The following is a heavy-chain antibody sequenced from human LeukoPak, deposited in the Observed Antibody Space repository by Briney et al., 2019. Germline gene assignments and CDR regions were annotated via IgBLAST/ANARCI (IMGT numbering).Heavy chain of an antibody. V-gene: IGHV4-39*01. CDR2: IYYSGGT. CDR1: GGSISSSSYY. J-gene: IGHJ4*02. D-gene: IGHD3-3*01. CDR3: ARGSVLRHFNY. Sequence: SETLSLTCTVSGGSISSSSYYWGWHRQPPGRGGEWVGRIYYSGGTYDNPSRKSLVTICVETSKNQFSLKLSSVTAADTAVYYCARGSVLRHFNYWGQGTLVTVSS.